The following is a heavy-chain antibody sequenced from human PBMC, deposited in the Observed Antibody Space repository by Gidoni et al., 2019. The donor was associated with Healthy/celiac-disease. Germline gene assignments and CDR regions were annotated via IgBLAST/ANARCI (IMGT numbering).Heavy chain of an antibody. CDR3: ARGYPDYTDAFDI. V-gene: IGHV3-30*04. CDR2: ISYNGINK. Sequence: QVQLVESGGGVVQPGMSLRLSCAASGFTFSNYAMHWVRQSPGKGLEWVAVISYNGINKYYADAGKGRFTITRDNSKNTLYLQMNSLRAEDTAVYYCARGYPDYTDAFDIWGQGTMVTVSS. CDR1: GFTFSNYA. J-gene: IGHJ3*02. D-gene: IGHD4-4*01.